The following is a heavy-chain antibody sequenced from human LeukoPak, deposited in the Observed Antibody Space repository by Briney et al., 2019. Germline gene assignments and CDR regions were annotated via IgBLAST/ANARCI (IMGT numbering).Heavy chain of an antibody. CDR2: ISYDGSNK. CDR1: GFTFSSYG. V-gene: IGHV3-30*18. J-gene: IGHJ5*02. CDR3: AKDREDGYNFGWFDP. D-gene: IGHD5-24*01. Sequence: PGGSLRLSCAASGFTFSSYGMHWVRQAPGKGLEGVAVISYDGSNKYYADSVKGRFTISRDNSKNTLYLQMNSLRAEDTAVYYCAKDREDGYNFGWFDPWGQGTLVTVSS.